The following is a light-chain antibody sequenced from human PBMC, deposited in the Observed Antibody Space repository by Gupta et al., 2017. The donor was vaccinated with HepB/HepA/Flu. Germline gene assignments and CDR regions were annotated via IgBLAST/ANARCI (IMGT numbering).Light chain of an antibody. CDR2: AAS. Sequence: DLQMTPSPSSLSASVGDRVVITCRASQTISSDLDWYQVKPGKAPKLLIYAASAVQSGVPSRFSGSRSGTDFTLIISSLQPEDVATYFCQKRNGTPPTFGQGTRLDIK. V-gene: IGKV1-39*01. CDR3: QKRNGTPPT. CDR1: QTISSD. J-gene: IGKJ5*01.